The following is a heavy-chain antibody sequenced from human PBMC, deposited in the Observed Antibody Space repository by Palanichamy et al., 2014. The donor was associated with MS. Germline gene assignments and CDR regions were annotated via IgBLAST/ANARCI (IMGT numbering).Heavy chain of an antibody. CDR3: AKPFGSGSGIDS. V-gene: IGHV3-48*02. J-gene: IGHJ4*02. CDR1: GFTFSTYS. Sequence: EAQPVESGGGLAQPGGSLRLSCTAFGFTFSTYSMNWVRQAPGKGLEWVSYINTGSTTIFYADSVRGRFTISRDNARNSLYLQMNGLRHEDTAVYYCAKPFGSGSGIDSWGQGTLVTVSS. D-gene: IGHD3-10*01. CDR2: INTGSTTI.